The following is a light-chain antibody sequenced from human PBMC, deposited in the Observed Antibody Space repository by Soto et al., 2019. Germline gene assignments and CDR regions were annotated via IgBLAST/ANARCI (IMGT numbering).Light chain of an antibody. J-gene: IGKJ1*01. CDR1: LNVATN. CDR2: GAS. CDR3: HQYNSGLRT. V-gene: IGKV3-15*01. Sequence: TVMTQSPATLSMSPGDRAALSCRASLNVATNMAWYQQKPGQAHRLLIYGASIRATSVPARFTGSGSGTEFTLSITDLQSEDFAVYYCHQYNSGLRTFGRGTRVEV.